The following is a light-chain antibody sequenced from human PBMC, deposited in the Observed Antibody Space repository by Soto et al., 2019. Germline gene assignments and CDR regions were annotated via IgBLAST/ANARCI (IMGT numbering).Light chain of an antibody. Sequence: QSALTQPPSASGSPGQSVTISCAGTSSDIGLYNYVSWYQHPPGKAPRLIIYEVSKRPAGVPDRFCGSKSGNTASLTVSGLQAEDEADYYCSSYAGGINFDVFGGGTKLTVL. CDR1: SSDIGLYNY. J-gene: IGLJ3*02. V-gene: IGLV2-8*01. CDR3: SSYAGGINFDV. CDR2: EVS.